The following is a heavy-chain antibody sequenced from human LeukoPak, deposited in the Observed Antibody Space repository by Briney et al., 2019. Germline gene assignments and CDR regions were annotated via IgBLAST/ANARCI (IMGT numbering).Heavy chain of an antibody. CDR3: ARDLWQHLVRGRAMDV. Sequence: ASVTVSCKASGYTFTSYGISWVRQAPGQGLEWLGWISAYNGNTNYAQQLQGRVTMTTDTSTSTAYTELRSLRSDDTAVYYCARDLWQHLVRGRAMDVWGKGTTVTVSS. CDR1: GYTFTSYG. D-gene: IGHD6-13*01. V-gene: IGHV1-18*04. J-gene: IGHJ6*04. CDR2: ISAYNGNT.